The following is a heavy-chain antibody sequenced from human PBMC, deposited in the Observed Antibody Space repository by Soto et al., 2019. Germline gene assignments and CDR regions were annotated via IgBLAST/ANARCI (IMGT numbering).Heavy chain of an antibody. J-gene: IGHJ6*02. V-gene: IGHV3-9*01. CDR3: AKDLNYGDYEDYYYYGMDV. D-gene: IGHD4-17*01. CDR1: GFTFDDYA. Sequence: GGSLRLSCAASGFTFDDYAMHWVRQAPGKGLEWVSGISWNSGSIGYADSVKGRFTISRDNAKNSLYLQMNSLRAEDTALYYCAKDLNYGDYEDYYYYGMDVWGQGTTVTVYS. CDR2: ISWNSGSI.